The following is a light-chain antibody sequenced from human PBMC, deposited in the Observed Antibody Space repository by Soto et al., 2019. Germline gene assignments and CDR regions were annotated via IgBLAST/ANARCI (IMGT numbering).Light chain of an antibody. Sequence: DIVLTQSPDSLAVSLGETATIHCRSSQTVFHTSNNKNYLAWYQQRPVQPPKLLIYWASTRESGVPDRFSGAGSGTEFTLTNGDLQAEDVAVYYCQQFQNSPSYTFGQRTKREIK. V-gene: IGKV4-1*01. CDR2: WAS. CDR1: QTVFHTSNNKNY. CDR3: QQFQNSPSYT. J-gene: IGKJ2*01.